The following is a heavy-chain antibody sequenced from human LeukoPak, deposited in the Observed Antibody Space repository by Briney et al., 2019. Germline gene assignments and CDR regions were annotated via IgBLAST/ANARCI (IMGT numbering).Heavy chain of an antibody. J-gene: IGHJ4*02. CDR1: GGSFSRYV. Sequence: ASVKLFCKASGGSFSRYVIHWVRRAHGQGLEWMGRILSTLAIAYCAQKFQGRVTITADKSRSTAYMELSSLRSEDTAVYYCAGQPDYGDYDLPRPYDYWGQGTLVTVSS. D-gene: IGHD4-17*01. CDR3: AGQPDYGDYDLPRPYDY. V-gene: IGHV1-69*04. CDR2: ILSTLAIA.